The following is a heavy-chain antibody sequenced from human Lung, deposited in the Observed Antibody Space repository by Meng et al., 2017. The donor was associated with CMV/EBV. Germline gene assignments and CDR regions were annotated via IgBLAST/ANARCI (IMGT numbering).Heavy chain of an antibody. Sequence: GESXKISCAASGFTFSRSAIHWIRQAPGKGLEWVAVISSDGDDKYYADSVKGRFTISRDNSKNRLYLQMNSLKVEDTDIYYCARDDTDAWGHGTLVTVSS. CDR1: GFTFSRSA. J-gene: IGHJ5*01. CDR2: ISSDGDDK. CDR3: ARDDTDA. V-gene: IGHV3-30-3*01.